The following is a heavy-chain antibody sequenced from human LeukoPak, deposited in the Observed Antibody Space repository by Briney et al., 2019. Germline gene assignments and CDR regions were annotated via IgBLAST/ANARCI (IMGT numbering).Heavy chain of an antibody. CDR1: GFTFTSYG. J-gene: IGHJ6*03. V-gene: IGHV3-30*18. CDR2: ISYDGSNK. Sequence: PGGSLRLSCAASGFTFTSYGMHWVRQAPGKGLEWVAVISYDGSNKYCADSVKGRFTISRDNSKNTLYLQMNSLRAEDTAVYYCAKDRPDYMDVWGKGTTVTISS. CDR3: AKDRPDYMDV.